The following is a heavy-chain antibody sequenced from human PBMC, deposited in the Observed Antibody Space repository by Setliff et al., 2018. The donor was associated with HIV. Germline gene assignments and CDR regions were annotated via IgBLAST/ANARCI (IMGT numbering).Heavy chain of an antibody. J-gene: IGHJ4*02. CDR2: IYYSGAT. D-gene: IGHD5-12*01. CDR3: ASGRGAKGGYDYFGS. Sequence: PSATLSLTCTVSGDSISRGGYYWSWIRQLPGKGLEWIGYIYYSGATYYNPSLKNRVTISLDTSKSQFSLKLTSVTAADTALSYCASGRGAKGGYDYFGSWGQGTLVTVSS. V-gene: IGHV4-31*03. CDR1: GDSISRGGYY.